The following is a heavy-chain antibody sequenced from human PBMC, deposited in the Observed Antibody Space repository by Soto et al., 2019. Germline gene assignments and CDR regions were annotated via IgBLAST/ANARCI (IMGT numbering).Heavy chain of an antibody. CDR1: GFTFSSYA. D-gene: IGHD3-10*01. CDR2: ISGSGGST. J-gene: IGHJ6*02. Sequence: GGSLRLSCAASGFTFSSYAMSWVRQAPGKGLEWVSAISGSGGSTYYADSVKGRFTISRDNSKNTLYLQMNSLRAEDTALYYCAKSDDGDYYYYYGMDVWGQGTTVTVSS. CDR3: AKSDDGDYYYYYGMDV. V-gene: IGHV3-23*01.